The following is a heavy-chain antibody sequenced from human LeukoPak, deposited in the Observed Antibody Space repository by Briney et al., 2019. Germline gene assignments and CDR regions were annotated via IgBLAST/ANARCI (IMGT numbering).Heavy chain of an antibody. Sequence: PGGSLRLSCAASGFTFSDYYMSWIRQAPGKGLEWVSYISFSGSTIYYADSVKGRFTISRDNSKNTLYLQMNSLRAEDTAVYYCAKDARTAKRWELAKYYYYYMDVWGKGTTVTISS. CDR2: ISFSGSTI. V-gene: IGHV3-11*04. CDR3: AKDARTAKRWELAKYYYYYMDV. D-gene: IGHD1-26*01. J-gene: IGHJ6*03. CDR1: GFTFSDYY.